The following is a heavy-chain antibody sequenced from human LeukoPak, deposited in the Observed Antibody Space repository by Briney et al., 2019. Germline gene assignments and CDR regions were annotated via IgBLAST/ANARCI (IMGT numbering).Heavy chain of an antibody. D-gene: IGHD6-19*01. V-gene: IGHV3-7*01. CDR1: GFTFSSYW. J-gene: IGHJ4*02. CDR2: IKQDGSEK. CDR3: ARDLGIVVAGINLGY. Sequence: GGSLRLSCAASGFTFSSYWMSWVRQAPGKGLEWVANIKQDGSEKYYVDSVKGRFTISRDNAKNSLYLQMNSLRAEDTAVYYCARDLGIVVAGINLGYWGQGTLVTVSS.